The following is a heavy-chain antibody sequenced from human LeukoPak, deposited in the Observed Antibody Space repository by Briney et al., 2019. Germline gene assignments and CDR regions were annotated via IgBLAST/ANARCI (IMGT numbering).Heavy chain of an antibody. V-gene: IGHV3-7*01. CDR3: ARALLPLEDGCTNGVCVMMFWFDP. D-gene: IGHD2-8*01. CDR2: IKQDGSEK. J-gene: IGHJ5*02. Sequence: HAGGSLRLXCAASGFTFSSYWMSWVRQAPGKGLEWVANIKQDGSEKYYVDSVKGRFTISRDNAKNSLYLQMNSLRAEDTAVYYCARALLPLEDGCTNGVCVMMFWFDPWGQGTLVTVSS. CDR1: GFTFSSYW.